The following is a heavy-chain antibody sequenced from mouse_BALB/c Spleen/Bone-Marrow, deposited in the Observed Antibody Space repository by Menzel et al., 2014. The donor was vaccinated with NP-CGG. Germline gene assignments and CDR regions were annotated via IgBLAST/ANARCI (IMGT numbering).Heavy chain of an antibody. D-gene: IGHD4-1*01. Sequence: EVQRVESGGGLVQPGGSRKLSCAASGFTFSSFGMHWFRQAPEKGLEWVAYISGGSSTIFYADTVKGRFTVSRDNPKNTLFLQMTSLRSEDTAMYYCTRGGNWDDFDYWGQGTTLTVSS. CDR3: TRGGNWDDFDY. J-gene: IGHJ2*01. CDR2: ISGGSSTI. CDR1: GFTFSSFG. V-gene: IGHV5-17*02.